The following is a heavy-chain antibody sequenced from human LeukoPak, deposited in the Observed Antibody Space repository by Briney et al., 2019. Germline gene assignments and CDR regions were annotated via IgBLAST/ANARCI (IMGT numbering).Heavy chain of an antibody. D-gene: IGHD3-22*01. CDR1: DSSISSTSD. V-gene: IGHV4-38-2*01. J-gene: IGHJ4*02. Sequence: SETLSLTCAVSDSSISSTSDRGWIRQPPGKGLEWIGSIYHSGSTVYNPSLKSRVTISVDTSKKQFSLKLTSVTVAETAVYYWARNDSSGYFDYWGQGTLVTVSS. CDR2: IYHSGST. CDR3: ARNDSSGYFDY.